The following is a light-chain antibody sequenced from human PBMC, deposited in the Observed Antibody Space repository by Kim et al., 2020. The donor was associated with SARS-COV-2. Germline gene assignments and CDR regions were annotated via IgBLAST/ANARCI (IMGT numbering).Light chain of an antibody. J-gene: IGLJ3*02. V-gene: IGLV1-44*01. CDR2: SND. Sequence: ELTQPPSASGIPGQRVTISCSGSRSNIGSNVVNWYQQLPGTAPKLLIYSNDYRPSGVPDRFSGSKSGTSASLDISGLQSEDEADYYCAAWDDSLNGSVFGGGTKVTVL. CDR3: AAWDDSLNGSV. CDR1: RSNIGSNV.